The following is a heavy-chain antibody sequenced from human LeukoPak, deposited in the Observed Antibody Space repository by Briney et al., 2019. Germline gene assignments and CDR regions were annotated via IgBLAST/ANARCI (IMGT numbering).Heavy chain of an antibody. CDR1: GGSISSGGYS. Sequence: PSQTLSLTCAVSGGSISSGGYSWSWIRQPPGKGLEWIGEIYHSGSTNYNPSLKSRVTISVDKSKNQFSLKLSSVTAADTAVYYCARSSGLMVRPFPFDPWGQGTLVTVSS. D-gene: IGHD3-10*01. CDR3: ARSSGLMVRPFPFDP. V-gene: IGHV4-30-2*01. J-gene: IGHJ5*02. CDR2: IYHSGST.